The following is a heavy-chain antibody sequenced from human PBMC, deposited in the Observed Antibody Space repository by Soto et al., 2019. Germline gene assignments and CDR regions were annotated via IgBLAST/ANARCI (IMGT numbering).Heavy chain of an antibody. CDR2: ISAYNGNT. V-gene: IGHV1-18*01. D-gene: IGHD4-17*01. CDR1: GYTFTSYG. CDR3: ARDPNVKTTAILYYYYGMDV. Sequence: QVQLVQSGAEVKKPGASVKVSCKASGYTFTSYGISWVRQAPGQGLEWMGWISAYNGNTNYAQKLQGRVTMTTDTSTSTAYMEPRSLRSDDTAVYYCARDPNVKTTAILYYYYGMDVWGQGTTVTVSS. J-gene: IGHJ6*02.